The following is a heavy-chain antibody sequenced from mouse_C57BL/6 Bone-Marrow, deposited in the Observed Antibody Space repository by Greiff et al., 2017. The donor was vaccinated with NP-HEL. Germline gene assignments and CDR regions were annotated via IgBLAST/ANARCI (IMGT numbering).Heavy chain of an antibody. CDR1: GFTFSDYY. D-gene: IGHD3-2*02. CDR3: ARQGGDSSGYEAMDY. Sequence: EVKLVESGGGLVQPGGSLKLSCAASGFTFSDYYMYWVRQTPEKRLEWVAYISNGGGSTYYPDTVKGRFTIARDNAKNTLYLQMSRLKSEDTAMYYCARQGGDSSGYEAMDYWGQGTSVTVSS. V-gene: IGHV5-12*01. J-gene: IGHJ4*01. CDR2: ISNGGGST.